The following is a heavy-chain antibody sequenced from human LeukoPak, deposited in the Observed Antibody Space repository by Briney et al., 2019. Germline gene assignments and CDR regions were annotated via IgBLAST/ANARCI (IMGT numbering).Heavy chain of an antibody. Sequence: VASVKVSCTASGYTFTSYGISWVRQAPGQGLEWMGWISAYNGNTNYARKLQGRVTMTTDTSTSTAYMELRSLRSDDTAVYYCAREAVVAATPYYFDYWGQGTLVTVSS. CDR3: AREAVVAATPYYFDY. J-gene: IGHJ4*02. CDR1: GYTFTSYG. D-gene: IGHD2-15*01. V-gene: IGHV1-18*01. CDR2: ISAYNGNT.